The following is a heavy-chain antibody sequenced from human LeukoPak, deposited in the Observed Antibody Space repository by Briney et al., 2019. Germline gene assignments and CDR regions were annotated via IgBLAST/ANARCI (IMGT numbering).Heavy chain of an antibody. J-gene: IGHJ3*02. CDR1: GYTFTSYD. CDR2: MNPNSGNT. CDR3: ARVSGGQTSDAFDI. D-gene: IGHD4-23*01. V-gene: IGHV1-8*02. Sequence: ASVKVSCKASGYTFTSYDINWVRQATGQGLEWMGWMNPNSGNTGYAQKFQGRVTMTRNTSISTAYMELSSLRSEDTAVYYCARVSGGQTSDAFDIWGQGTMVTVSS.